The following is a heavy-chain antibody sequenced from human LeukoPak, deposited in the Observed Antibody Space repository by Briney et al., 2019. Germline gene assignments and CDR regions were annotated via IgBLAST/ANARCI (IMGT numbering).Heavy chain of an antibody. CDR1: GYTFTSYY. D-gene: IGHD4-17*01. CDR2: INPSGGST. V-gene: IGHV1-46*01. J-gene: IGHJ6*03. CDR3: ARDLADYGYYYYYMDV. Sequence: ASVKVSCKASGYTFTSYYMHWVRQAPGQGLEWMGIINPSGGSTSYAQKFQGRVTMTRDMSTSTVYMELSSLRPEDTAVYYCARDLADYGYYYYYMDVWGKGTTVTISS.